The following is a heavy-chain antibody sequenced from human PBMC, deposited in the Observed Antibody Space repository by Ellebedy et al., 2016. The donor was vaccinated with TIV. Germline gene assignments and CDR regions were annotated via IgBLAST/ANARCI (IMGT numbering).Heavy chain of an antibody. CDR2: SSHSGST. V-gene: IGHV4-34*01. Sequence: SETLSLTXAVYGGSFSGYYWNWIRQPPGKGLEWIGESSHSGSTNYNPSLKSRVTVSVDTSKNQFSLRLSSVTAADTAVYYCARVGGVAARPGGYYYYYMDVWGKGTTVTVSS. CDR1: GGSFSGYY. J-gene: IGHJ6*03. CDR3: ARVGGVAARPGGYYYYYMDV. D-gene: IGHD6-6*01.